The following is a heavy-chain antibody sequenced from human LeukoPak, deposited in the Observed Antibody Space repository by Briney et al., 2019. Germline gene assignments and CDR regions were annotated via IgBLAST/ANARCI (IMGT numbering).Heavy chain of an antibody. Sequence: PGGSLRLSCAASGFTFSSYGMSWVRQAPEKGLEWVSAVSGSGSSTYYADSVKGRFTISRDNSQKTLYLQMNSLRAEDTALYYCAKERGGEFDYWGQGTLVTVSS. V-gene: IGHV3-23*01. CDR1: GFTFSSYG. CDR2: VSGSGSST. J-gene: IGHJ4*02. CDR3: AKERGGEFDY. D-gene: IGHD3-16*01.